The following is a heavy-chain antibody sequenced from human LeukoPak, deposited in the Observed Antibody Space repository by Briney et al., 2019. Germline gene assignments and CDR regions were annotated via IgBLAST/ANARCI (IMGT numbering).Heavy chain of an antibody. D-gene: IGHD6-6*01. CDR3: AKALETGIAAPIAGF. Sequence: GGSLRLSCAASGFTFDDYAMHWVRQAPGKGLEWVSGISWNSGSIGYADSVKGRFTISRDNAKNSLYLQMNSLRAEDMDLYYYAKALETGIAAPIAGFWGQGTLVTVSS. J-gene: IGHJ4*02. V-gene: IGHV3-9*03. CDR1: GFTFDDYA. CDR2: ISWNSGSI.